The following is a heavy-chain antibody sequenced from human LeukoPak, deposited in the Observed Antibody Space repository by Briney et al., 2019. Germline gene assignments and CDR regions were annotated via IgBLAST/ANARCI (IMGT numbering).Heavy chain of an antibody. Sequence: GRSLRLSCAASGFTFDEYAMHWVRQAPGKGQEWVSGISWNSGSIDYADSVKGRFTISRDNAKHSLYLQMNNLRSDDTAVSYCSKLRTSFWSGYATYFDYWGQGTLVTVPS. D-gene: IGHD3-3*01. CDR2: ISWNSGSI. CDR3: SKLRTSFWSGYATYFDY. CDR1: GFTFDEYA. V-gene: IGHV3-9*01. J-gene: IGHJ4*02.